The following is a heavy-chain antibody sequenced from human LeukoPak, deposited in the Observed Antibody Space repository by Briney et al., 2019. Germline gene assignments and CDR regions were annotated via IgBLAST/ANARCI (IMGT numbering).Heavy chain of an antibody. J-gene: IGHJ4*02. D-gene: IGHD3-22*01. CDR2: IYHSGST. V-gene: IGHV4-30-2*01. CDR1: GGSISSGGYS. CDR3: ARGNRHYYDSSGYYLDY. Sequence: SQTLSLTCAVSGGSISSGGYSWSWIRQPPGKGLEWIGYIYHSGSTYYNPSLKSRVTISVDRSKNQFSLKLSSVTAADTAVYYCARGNRHYYDSSGYYLDYWGQGTLVTVSS.